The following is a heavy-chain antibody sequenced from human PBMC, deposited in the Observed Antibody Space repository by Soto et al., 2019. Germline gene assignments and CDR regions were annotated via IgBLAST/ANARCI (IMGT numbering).Heavy chain of an antibody. CDR1: GFTFSSYS. J-gene: IGHJ4*02. Sequence: LRLSCAASGFTFSSYSMNWVRQAPGKGLEWVSSISSSSSYIYYADSVKGRFTISRDNAKNSLYLQMNSLRAEDTAVYYCAREIYDFWSGYYPGFDYWGQGTLVTVSS. D-gene: IGHD3-3*01. V-gene: IGHV3-21*01. CDR2: ISSSSSYI. CDR3: AREIYDFWSGYYPGFDY.